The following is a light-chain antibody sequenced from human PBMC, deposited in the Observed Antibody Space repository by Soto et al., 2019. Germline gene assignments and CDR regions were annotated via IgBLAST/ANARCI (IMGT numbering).Light chain of an antibody. V-gene: IGKV1-5*01. CDR1: QSISSH. CDR3: QQYNSYSPT. Sequence: DIQMTQSPSSLSASVGDRVTITCRASQSISSHLNWFQQKAGKAPKLLIYDASSLESGVPSRFSGSGSGTEFTLTISSLQPDDFATYYCQQYNSYSPTFGQGTKVEIK. CDR2: DAS. J-gene: IGKJ1*01.